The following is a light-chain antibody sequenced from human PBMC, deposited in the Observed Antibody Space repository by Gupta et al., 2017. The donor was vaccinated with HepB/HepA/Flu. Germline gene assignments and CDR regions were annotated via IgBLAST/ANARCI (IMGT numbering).Light chain of an antibody. Sequence: QSALPQPASASESPGPSITISCTGTSSDIGGYNHVSWYQQHPGKAPKLVISDVSNRPSGISNRFFGSKSGDTASLTISGLQVEDEADYYCASYTSNNNWVFGGGTKVTVL. CDR1: SSDIGGYNH. V-gene: IGLV2-14*03. CDR3: ASYTSNNNWV. CDR2: DVS. J-gene: IGLJ3*02.